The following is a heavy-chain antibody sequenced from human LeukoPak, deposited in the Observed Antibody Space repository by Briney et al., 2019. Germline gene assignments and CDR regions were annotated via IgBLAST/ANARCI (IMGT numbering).Heavy chain of an antibody. CDR2: IKQDGSEK. J-gene: IGHJ2*01. CDR3: ARDVHTSYWYFDL. CDR1: GFTFSSYW. Sequence: GGSLRLSCAASGFTFSSYWMSWVRQAPGKGLEWVANIKQDGSEKYYVDSVKGRFTISRDNAKNSLYLQMNCLGAEDTAVYYCARDVHTSYWYFDLWGRGTLVTVSS. V-gene: IGHV3-7*01. D-gene: IGHD1-1*01.